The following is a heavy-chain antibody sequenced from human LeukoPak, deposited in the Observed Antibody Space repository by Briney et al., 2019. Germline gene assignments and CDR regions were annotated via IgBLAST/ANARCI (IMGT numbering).Heavy chain of an antibody. CDR2: VYHSGST. CDR1: DYSISSGDY. D-gene: IGHD3-22*01. Sequence: SETLSLTCAVSDYSISSGDYWGWLRPPPGKVLEWIGSVYHSGSTHYSPSLKSRVTISVDTSKNQFSLKLRSVTAADTAVYYCARNDSSGYFDYWGQGTVVTVSS. J-gene: IGHJ4*02. V-gene: IGHV4-38-2*01. CDR3: ARNDSSGYFDY.